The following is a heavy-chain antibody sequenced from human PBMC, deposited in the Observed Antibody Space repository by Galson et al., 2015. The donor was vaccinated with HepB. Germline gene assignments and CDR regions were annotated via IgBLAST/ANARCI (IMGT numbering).Heavy chain of an antibody. Sequence: SLRLSCAASGFTFSSYGMHWVRQAPGKGLEWVAFIRYDGSNKYYADSVKGRFTISRDNSKNTLYLQMNSLRAEDKAVYYCAKNAPQRRGYSYGLADYWGQGTLVTVSS. D-gene: IGHD5-18*01. CDR3: AKNAPQRRGYSYGLADY. J-gene: IGHJ4*02. CDR1: GFTFSSYG. V-gene: IGHV3-30*02. CDR2: IRYDGSNK.